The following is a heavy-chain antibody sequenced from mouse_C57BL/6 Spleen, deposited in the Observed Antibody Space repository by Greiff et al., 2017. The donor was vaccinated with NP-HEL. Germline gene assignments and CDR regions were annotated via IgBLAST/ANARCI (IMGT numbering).Heavy chain of an antibody. CDR3: ARHYSNSDPFAY. V-gene: IGHV5-6*02. Sequence: DVMLVESGGDLVKPGGSLKLSCAASGFTFSSYGMSWVRQTPDKRLEWVATISSGGSYTYYPDSVKGRFTISRDNAKNTLYLQMSSLKSEDTAMYYCARHYSNSDPFAYWGQGTLVTVSA. CDR2: ISSGGSYT. CDR1: GFTFSSYG. D-gene: IGHD2-5*01. J-gene: IGHJ3*01.